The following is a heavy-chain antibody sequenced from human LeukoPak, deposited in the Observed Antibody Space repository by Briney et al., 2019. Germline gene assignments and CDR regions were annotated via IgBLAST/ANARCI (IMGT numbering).Heavy chain of an antibody. Sequence: SETLSLTCTVSGGSVSRGDYYWSWIRQHPGKGLEWIGYIYYSGSTYYNPSLKSRVTISVDTSKNQFSLKLSSVTAADTAVYYCARGVVEMATITDVYYFDYWGQGTLVTVSS. CDR3: ARGVVEMATITDVYYFDY. J-gene: IGHJ4*02. V-gene: IGHV4-31*03. D-gene: IGHD5-24*01. CDR2: IYYSGST. CDR1: GGSVSRGDYY.